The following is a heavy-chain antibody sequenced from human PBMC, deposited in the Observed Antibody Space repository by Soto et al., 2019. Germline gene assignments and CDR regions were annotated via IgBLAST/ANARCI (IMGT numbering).Heavy chain of an antibody. D-gene: IGHD3-3*01. CDR1: GYIFTRYW. J-gene: IGHJ4*02. CDR2: IYPGDSDT. CDR3: AIPSDFWSAYDPSYFDS. V-gene: IGHV5-51*01. Sequence: PWESLKISCKASGYIFTRYWIGWVRQMPGKGLEWMGIIYPGDSDTRYSPSFQGQVTISVDKSISTAYLQWSSLKASDTAMYYCAIPSDFWSAYDPSYFDSWGQGTLVTVSS.